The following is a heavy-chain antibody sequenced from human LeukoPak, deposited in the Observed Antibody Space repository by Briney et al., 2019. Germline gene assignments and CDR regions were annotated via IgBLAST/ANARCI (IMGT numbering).Heavy chain of an antibody. J-gene: IGHJ4*02. V-gene: IGHV3-23*01. Sequence: GGSLRFSCAASGFTFSSYAMSWVRQAPGKGLEWVSAISGSGGSTYYADSVKGRFTISRDNSKNTLYLQMNSLRAEDTAVYYCAKRRATGVAGYIDYWGQGTLVTVSS. CDR1: GFTFSSYA. D-gene: IGHD6-19*01. CDR2: ISGSGGST. CDR3: AKRRATGVAGYIDY.